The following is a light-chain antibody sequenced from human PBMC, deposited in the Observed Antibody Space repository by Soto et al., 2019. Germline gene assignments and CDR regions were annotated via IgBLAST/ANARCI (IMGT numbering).Light chain of an antibody. CDR2: DAS. CDR3: QQYGTYYS. J-gene: IGKJ2*03. CDR1: QTVSRW. Sequence: DLQMTQSPSTLSASVGDRVTITCRASQTVSRWLAWYQQAPGKAPKLLIFDASSLASGVPSRFSGSGSGTEFTLTISSLQPDDFATYYCQQYGTYYSFGQGTKLEIK. V-gene: IGKV1-5*01.